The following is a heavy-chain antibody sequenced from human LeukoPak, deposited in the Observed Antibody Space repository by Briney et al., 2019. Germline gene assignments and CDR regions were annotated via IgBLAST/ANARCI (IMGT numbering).Heavy chain of an antibody. CDR2: INHSGST. J-gene: IGHJ4*02. Sequence: PSETLSLTCAVYGGSFSGYYWSWIRQPPGKGLEWIGEINHSGSTKYNPSLKSRVTISVDTSKNQFSLKLSSVTAADTAVYYCARFIGFQYNNSWYDFYFDYWGQGTLVTVSS. D-gene: IGHD6-13*01. V-gene: IGHV4-34*01. CDR1: GGSFSGYY. CDR3: ARFIGFQYNNSWYDFYFDY.